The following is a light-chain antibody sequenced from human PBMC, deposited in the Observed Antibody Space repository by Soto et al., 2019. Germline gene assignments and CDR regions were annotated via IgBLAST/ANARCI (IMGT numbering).Light chain of an antibody. V-gene: IGKV2D-29*02. J-gene: IGKJ5*01. CDR2: EVS. CDR3: MQSTQLPPT. CDR1: QSLLHITGETF. Sequence: DVVMTQTPLSLSVAPGQPACMSCKSSQSLLHITGETFLFWYLQKPGQSPQLLIYEVSTRVSGVPDRFSGSGSGTDFTLEISRVETDDVGIYYCMQSTQLPPTFGQGTRLEIK.